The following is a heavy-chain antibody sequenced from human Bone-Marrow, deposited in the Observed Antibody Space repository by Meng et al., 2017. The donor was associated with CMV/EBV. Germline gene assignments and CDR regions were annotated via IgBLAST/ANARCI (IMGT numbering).Heavy chain of an antibody. CDR1: GYTFTSYY. Sequence: ASVKVSCKASGYTFTSYYMHWVRQAPGQGLEWMGIINPSGGSTSYAQKFQGRVTMTEDTSTDTAYMELSSLRYEDTAIYYCATPESAIVSTRASIYKFDYWGQGTLVTVSS. J-gene: IGHJ4*02. D-gene: IGHD5/OR15-5a*01. V-gene: IGHV1-46*01. CDR2: INPSGGST. CDR3: ATPESAIVSTRASIYKFDY.